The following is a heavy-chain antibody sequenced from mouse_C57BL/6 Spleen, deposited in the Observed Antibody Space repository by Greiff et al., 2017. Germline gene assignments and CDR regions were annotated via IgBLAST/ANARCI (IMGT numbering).Heavy chain of an antibody. CDR1: GFTFSDYG. V-gene: IGHV5-17*01. J-gene: IGHJ1*03. D-gene: IGHD1-1*01. CDR3: ARPGSSRWYFDV. CDR2: ISSGSSTI. Sequence: EVQVVESGGGLVKPGGSLKLSCAASGFTFSDYGMHWVRQAPEKGLEWLAYISSGSSTIYYAETVKGRFTISRDNAKNTLFLQMTSLRSEDTAMYYCARPGSSRWYFDVWGTGTTVTVSS.